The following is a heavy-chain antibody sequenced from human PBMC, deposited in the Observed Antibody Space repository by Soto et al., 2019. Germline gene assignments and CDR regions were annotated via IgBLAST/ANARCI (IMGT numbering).Heavy chain of an antibody. D-gene: IGHD3-3*01. Sequence: GQSLKISCKGSECTFTKYWCGSAHQMPGKGLEWKGIINPGNSDTRYSPYFQGQVTISADKSINTAYLQWSSLQASDTAMYYCARHLIFDKGWPRFFDYYGQGTLVT. CDR3: ARHLIFDKGWPRFFDY. J-gene: IGHJ4*02. CDR2: INPGNSDT. V-gene: IGHV5-51*07. CDR1: ECTFTKYW.